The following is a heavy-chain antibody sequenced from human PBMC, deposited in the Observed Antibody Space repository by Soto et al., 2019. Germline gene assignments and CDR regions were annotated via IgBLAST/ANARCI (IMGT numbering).Heavy chain of an antibody. V-gene: IGHV4-39*01. J-gene: IGHJ4*02. D-gene: IGHD2-21*01. CDR1: GDSIPSTDYH. Sequence: PSETLSLTCTVSGDSIPSTDYHWGWIRQPPGKGLEWIGSFHYSGSPYYNPSLKSRVTISVDTSKNQFSLKMNSLTAADTAVYYCASLLVGWGQGTLVTVSS. CDR2: FHYSGSP. CDR3: ASLLVG.